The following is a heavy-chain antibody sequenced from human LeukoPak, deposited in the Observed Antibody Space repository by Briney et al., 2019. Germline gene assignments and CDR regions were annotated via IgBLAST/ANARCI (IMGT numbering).Heavy chain of an antibody. D-gene: IGHD2-2*01. CDR1: GYTFTGYY. CDR2: INPNSGGT. J-gene: IGHJ5*02. V-gene: IGHV1-2*04. Sequence: ASVKVSCKASGYTFTGYYMHWVRQAPGQGLERMGWINPNSGGTNYAQKFQGWVTMTRDTSISTAYMELSRLRSDDTAVYYCARDIGYCSSTSCLNWFDPWGQGTLVTVSS. CDR3: ARDIGYCSSTSCLNWFDP.